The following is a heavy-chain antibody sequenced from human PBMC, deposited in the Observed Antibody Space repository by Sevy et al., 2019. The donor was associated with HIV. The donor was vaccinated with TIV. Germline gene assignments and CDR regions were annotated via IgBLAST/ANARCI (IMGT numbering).Heavy chain of an antibody. V-gene: IGHV4-59*08. D-gene: IGHD1-26*01. J-gene: IGHJ4*02. CDR2: IYYNGHI. Sequence: SETLSLTCTVSGGYITSLYWNWIRQPPGKGLEWIANIYYNGHINYNPSLKSRVTLSLDTSKNQFSLRLSSVTAADMAMYYCAGENAWGRGYSWGQGTLVTVSS. CDR3: AGENAWGRGYS. CDR1: GGYITSLY.